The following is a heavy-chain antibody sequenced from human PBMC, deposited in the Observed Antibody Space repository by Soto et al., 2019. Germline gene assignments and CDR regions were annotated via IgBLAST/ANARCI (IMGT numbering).Heavy chain of an antibody. D-gene: IGHD3-16*01. CDR2: IYYTGNT. CDR3: VRVEIYAGEFTPNFDR. V-gene: IGHV4-39*01. CDR1: GASHRISYPY. J-gene: IGHJ4*02. Sequence: PSEILSLTGRPSGASHRISYPYRWWIRKSPGKGLERLGSIYYTGNTYYNPYLKSRGSIPVDMATNEISLRLRADSVAHAAVYYCVRVEIYAGEFTPNFDRWGQGALVTVS.